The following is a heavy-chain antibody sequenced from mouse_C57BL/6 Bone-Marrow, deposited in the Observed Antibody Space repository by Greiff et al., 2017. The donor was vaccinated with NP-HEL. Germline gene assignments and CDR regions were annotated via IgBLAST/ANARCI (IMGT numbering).Heavy chain of an antibody. CDR2: ISNLAYSI. CDR1: GFTFSDYG. Sequence: EVKVVESGGGLVQPGGSLKLSCAASGFTFSDYGMAWVRQAPRKGPEWVAFISNLAYSIYYADTVTGRFTISRENAKNTLYLEMSSLRSEDTAMYYCARHYYGIYYAMDYWGQGTSVTVSS. V-gene: IGHV5-15*01. D-gene: IGHD1-1*01. CDR3: ARHYYGIYYAMDY. J-gene: IGHJ4*01.